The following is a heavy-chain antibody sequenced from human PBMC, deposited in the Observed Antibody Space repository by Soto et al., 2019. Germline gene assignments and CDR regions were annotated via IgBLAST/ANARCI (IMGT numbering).Heavy chain of an antibody. CDR3: ARFTVAGYYFDY. CDR2: IGTAGDT. Sequence: EVQLVESGGGLVQPGGSLRLSCAASGFTFSSYDMHWVRQATGKGLEWVSAIGTAGDTYYPGSVKGRFTISRENAKNPLYLQMNSLRAGDTAVYYCARFTVAGYYFDYWGQGTLVTVSS. J-gene: IGHJ4*02. CDR1: GFTFSSYD. D-gene: IGHD6-19*01. V-gene: IGHV3-13*01.